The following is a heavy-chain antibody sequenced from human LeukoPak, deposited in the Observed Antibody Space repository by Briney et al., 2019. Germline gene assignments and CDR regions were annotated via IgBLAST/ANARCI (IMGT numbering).Heavy chain of an antibody. CDR1: GGSISSGDYY. CDR3: ARDLGFHNWFDP. V-gene: IGHV4-30-4*01. D-gene: IGHD5-12*01. Sequence: KASQTLSLTCTVSGGSISSGDYYWSWIRQPPGKGLEWIGYIYYSGSTYYNPSLKSRVTISVDTSKDQFSLKLSSVTAADTAVYYCARDLGFHNWFDPWGQGTLVTVSS. CDR2: IYYSGST. J-gene: IGHJ5*02.